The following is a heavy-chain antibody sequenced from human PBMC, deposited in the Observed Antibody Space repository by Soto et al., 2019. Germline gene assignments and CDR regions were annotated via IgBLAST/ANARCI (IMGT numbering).Heavy chain of an antibody. D-gene: IGHD2-15*01. CDR1: GYTFTSYD. CDR3: ARAGYCSGGSCPYGMDV. Sequence: QVQLVQSGAEVKKPGASVKVSCKASGYTFTSYDINWVRQATGQGLEWMGWMNPNSGNTGYAQKFQGRVTMTRNTSISTAYMELSSLRSEETAVYYCARAGYCSGGSCPYGMDVWGQGTTVTVSS. J-gene: IGHJ6*02. V-gene: IGHV1-8*01. CDR2: MNPNSGNT.